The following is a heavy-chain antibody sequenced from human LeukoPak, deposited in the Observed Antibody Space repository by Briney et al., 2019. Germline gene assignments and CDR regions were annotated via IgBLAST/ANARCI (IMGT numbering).Heavy chain of an antibody. CDR1: GYTFTGYY. CDR3: ARDSSYYDSSADNRFDS. J-gene: IGHJ5*01. Sequence: ASVKVSCKASGYTFTGYYMHWVRQAPGQGLEWMGWVNPNSGGTNYAQNFQGRVTMTRDTSISTAYMELSRLRSDDTAVYYCARDSSYYDSSADNRFDSWGQGTLVTVSS. V-gene: IGHV1-2*02. D-gene: IGHD3-22*01. CDR2: VNPNSGGT.